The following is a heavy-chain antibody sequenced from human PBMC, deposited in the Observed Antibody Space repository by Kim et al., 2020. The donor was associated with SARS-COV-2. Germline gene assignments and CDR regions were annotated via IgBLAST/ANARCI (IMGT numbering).Heavy chain of an antibody. Sequence: GGSLRLSCAASGFTFSSYSMNWVRQAPGKGLEWVSSISSSSSYIYYADSVKGRFTISRDNAKNSLYLQMNSLRAEDTAVYYCARDGIGDFWSGYPYVDYWGQGTLVSVSS. CDR2: ISSSSSYI. CDR3: ARDGIGDFWSGYPYVDY. CDR1: GFTFSSYS. D-gene: IGHD3-3*01. J-gene: IGHJ4*01. V-gene: IGHV3-21*01.